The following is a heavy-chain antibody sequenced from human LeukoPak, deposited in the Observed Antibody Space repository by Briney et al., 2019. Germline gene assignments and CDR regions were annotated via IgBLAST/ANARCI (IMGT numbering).Heavy chain of an antibody. V-gene: IGHV3-30-3*01. CDR2: ISYDGSNK. D-gene: IGHD3-10*01. J-gene: IGHJ4*02. CDR1: GFTFSSYA. Sequence: GGSLRLSCAASGFTFSSYAMHWVRQAPGKGLEWVAVISYDGSNKYYADSVKGRFTISRDNPKNTLYLQMNSLRAEDTAVYYCARDGKLWFGGPSYWGQGTLVTVSS. CDR3: ARDGKLWFGGPSY.